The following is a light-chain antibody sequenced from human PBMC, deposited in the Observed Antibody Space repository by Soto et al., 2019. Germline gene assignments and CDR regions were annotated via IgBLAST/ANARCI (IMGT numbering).Light chain of an antibody. J-gene: IGLJ2*01. CDR1: SSDIGSNP. CDR3: AAWDDSLRGRV. Sequence: QSVLTQPPSASATPGQRVTISCSGSSSDIGSNPVSWYQQLPGTAPKSLIYCDNQRPSAVPDRISGSRSGTSASLAISGLHSEDEAEYYCAAWDDSLRGRVFGGGTKLTVL. V-gene: IGLV1-44*01. CDR2: CDN.